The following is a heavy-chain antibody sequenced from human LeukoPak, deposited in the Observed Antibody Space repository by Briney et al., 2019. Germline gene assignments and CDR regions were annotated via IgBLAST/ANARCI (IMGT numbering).Heavy chain of an antibody. Sequence: SGRSLRLSCAASGFAFDDFAMHWVRQAPGKGLEWVSAISWNSDTIAYTDSVKGRFTISRDNANKFLYLEMNSLSPEDMAVYYCAKAGYGDDFDYWGQGTLVTVSS. CDR3: AKAGYGDDFDY. J-gene: IGHJ4*02. CDR2: ISWNSDTI. CDR1: GFAFDDFA. V-gene: IGHV3-9*03. D-gene: IGHD4/OR15-4a*01.